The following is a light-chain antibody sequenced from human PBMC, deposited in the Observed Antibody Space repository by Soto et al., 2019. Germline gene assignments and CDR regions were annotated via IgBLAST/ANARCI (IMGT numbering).Light chain of an antibody. Sequence: DTVLTQSPSTLSLSPGERDTLSCRASQSVSSYLAWYQQKPGQAPRLLIYDASSRATGIPDRFSGSGSGTDFTLTISRLEPDDFAVYYCQQYGSSSTFGQGTRLEIK. V-gene: IGKV3-20*01. J-gene: IGKJ5*01. CDR1: QSVSSY. CDR2: DAS. CDR3: QQYGSSST.